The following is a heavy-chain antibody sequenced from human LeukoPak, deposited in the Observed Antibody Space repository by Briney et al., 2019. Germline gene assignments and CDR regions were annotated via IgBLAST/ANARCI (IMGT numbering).Heavy chain of an antibody. CDR1: GGTFSSYA. Sequence: ASVKVSCKASGGTFSSYAISWVRQAPGQGLEWMGWISAYNGNTNYAQKLQGRVTMTTDTSTSTAYMELRSLRSDDTAVYYCARLYSSGWKSEFDYWGQGTLVTVSS. CDR2: ISAYNGNT. V-gene: IGHV1-18*01. D-gene: IGHD6-19*01. J-gene: IGHJ4*02. CDR3: ARLYSSGWKSEFDY.